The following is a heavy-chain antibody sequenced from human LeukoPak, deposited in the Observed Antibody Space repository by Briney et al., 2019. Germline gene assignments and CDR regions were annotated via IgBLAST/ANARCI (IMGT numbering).Heavy chain of an antibody. CDR1: GFTVSSNY. D-gene: IGHD6-13*01. J-gene: IGHJ4*02. V-gene: IGHV3-7*01. CDR3: ARSAGSSNWYEGYYFGY. CDR2: IKEDGSEK. Sequence: PGVSLRLYCAASGFTVSSNYLNWVRQAPGKGLEWVANIKEDGSEKYYVLSVKGRFTISRDNAKISMYLQMNRLTAEDTAVYYCARSAGSSNWYEGYYFGYWGQGTLVTVSS.